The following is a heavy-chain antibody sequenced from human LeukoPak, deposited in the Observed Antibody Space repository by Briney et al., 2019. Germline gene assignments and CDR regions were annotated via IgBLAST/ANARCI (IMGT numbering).Heavy chain of an antibody. D-gene: IGHD4-11*01. CDR2: IYISGST. CDR1: GGSISSYY. CDR3: ARDSNYVGGSYSHYGMDL. Sequence: SETLSLTCTVSGGSISSYYWSWIRQPAGKGLEWIGRIYISGSTNYNPSLKSRVTMSVDTSKNQFSLKLNSVTAADTAVYYCARDSNYVGGSYSHYGMDLWGQGTTVTVSS. V-gene: IGHV4-4*07. J-gene: IGHJ6*02.